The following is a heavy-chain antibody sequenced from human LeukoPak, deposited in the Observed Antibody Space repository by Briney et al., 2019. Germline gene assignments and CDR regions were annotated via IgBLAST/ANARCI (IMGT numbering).Heavy chain of an antibody. D-gene: IGHD3-22*01. CDR2: IKKDVNEN. J-gene: IGHJ3*02. Sequence: HPGGSLRLSCAASGFTFSSHWMTWIRQAPGKGLEWVASIKKDVNENYYVDSVKGRFTISRDNAKNSLYLLMNSLRVEDTAVYYCAKDELEDYYDSSGYYGWRAFDIWGQGTMVTVSS. CDR3: AKDELEDYYDSSGYYGWRAFDI. V-gene: IGHV3-7*01. CDR1: GFTFSSHW.